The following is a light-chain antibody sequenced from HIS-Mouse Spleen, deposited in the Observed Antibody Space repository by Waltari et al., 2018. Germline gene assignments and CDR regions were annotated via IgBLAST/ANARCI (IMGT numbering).Light chain of an antibody. CDR3: QVWDSSSDHYV. CDR2: DDS. CDR1: HIGSKS. V-gene: IGLV3-21*03. Sequence: SYLLTQPPSVSLAPAKTATSTCVGNHIGSKSGHWYHQKPGQAPVLVVYDDSDRPSGIPERFSGSNSGNTATLTISRVEAGDEADYYCQVWDSSSDHYVFGTGTKVTVL. J-gene: IGLJ1*01.